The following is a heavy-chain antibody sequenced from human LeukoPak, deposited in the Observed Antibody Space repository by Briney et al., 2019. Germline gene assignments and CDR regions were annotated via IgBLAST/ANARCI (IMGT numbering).Heavy chain of an antibody. CDR2: ISAYNGNT. J-gene: IGHJ6*02. Sequence: ASVKVSCKASGYTFTSYGISWVRQAPGQGLEWMGWISAYNGNTNYAQKLQGRVTMTTDTSTSTAYMELRSLRSDDTAVYYCARDAITMVRGVINYYYGMDVWGQGTTVIVSS. CDR3: ARDAITMVRGVINYYYGMDV. V-gene: IGHV1-18*01. D-gene: IGHD3-10*01. CDR1: GYTFTSYG.